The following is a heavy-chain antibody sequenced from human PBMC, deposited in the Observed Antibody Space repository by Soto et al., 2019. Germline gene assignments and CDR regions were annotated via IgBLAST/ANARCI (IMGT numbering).Heavy chain of an antibody. CDR3: ARSSYGSGSYKALDI. Sequence: QVQLVESGGGVVQPGRSLRLSCVASGFTFGVHAMHWVRQAPGKGLEWLTVMSYDGRQTYYTDSVRGRFTISRDDSKNTLYLEMSGLRPEDTAMYHCARSSYGSGSYKALDIWGQGTMVTVSS. CDR1: GFTFGVHA. CDR2: MSYDGRQT. J-gene: IGHJ3*02. V-gene: IGHV3-30-3*01. D-gene: IGHD3-10*01.